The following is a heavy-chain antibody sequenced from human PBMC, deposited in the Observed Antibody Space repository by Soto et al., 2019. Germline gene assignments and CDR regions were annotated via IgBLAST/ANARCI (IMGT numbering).Heavy chain of an antibody. V-gene: IGHV3-66*01. Sequence: EVQLVESGGGLVQPGGSLRLSCAASGFTVSNNYMRWVRQAPGKGLEWVSLIYSGGATYYADSVKGRFTISRDNSKNTLYLQMNSLRAEDTAVYYSARDGTYNWVGGQGIQVTVSS. CDR3: ARDGTYNWV. D-gene: IGHD1-1*01. CDR2: IYSGGAT. J-gene: IGHJ4*02. CDR1: GFTVSNNY.